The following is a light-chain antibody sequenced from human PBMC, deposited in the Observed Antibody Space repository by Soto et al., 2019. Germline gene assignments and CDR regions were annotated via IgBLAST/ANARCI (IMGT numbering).Light chain of an antibody. Sequence: EIVMTKTPTTLSVSPGERATLSCRSSQSVSSNLAWYQQKPGQAPRILIYGASTRATGIPARFSGSGSGTEFTLTISSLQSEDFAVYYCQQYNNLLQTFGQGTKVDIK. CDR3: QQYNNLLQT. CDR1: QSVSSN. V-gene: IGKV3-15*01. CDR2: GAS. J-gene: IGKJ1*01.